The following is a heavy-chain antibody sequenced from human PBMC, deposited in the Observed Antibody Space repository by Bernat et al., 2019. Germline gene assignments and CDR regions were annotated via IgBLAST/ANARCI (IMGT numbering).Heavy chain of an antibody. V-gene: IGHV3-23*01. CDR3: ARDPSTNGGWGAFDI. Sequence: EVQLLESGGGLVQPGGSLRLSCAASGFTFSNYAMSWVRQAPGKGLEWVSNISGGGGGTDYADSVKGRFTTSRDNAQKSLYLQMNSLRIEDTAVYYCARDPSTNGGWGAFDIWGQGTMVTVSS. CDR2: ISGGGGGT. CDR1: GFTFSNYA. D-gene: IGHD6-19*01. J-gene: IGHJ3*02.